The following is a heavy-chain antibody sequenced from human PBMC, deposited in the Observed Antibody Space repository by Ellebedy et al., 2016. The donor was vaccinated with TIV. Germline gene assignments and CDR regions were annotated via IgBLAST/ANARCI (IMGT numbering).Heavy chain of an antibody. V-gene: IGHV5-51*01. D-gene: IGHD1-20*01. Sequence: GESLKFSCNLSGYIFTNYWIAWVRQTAGESLEWMGAIYPGDSDTRYSPSFQGQVTISADKSISTAYLQWSSLKASDTAMYYCATGSYNWNRYYFDYWGQGTLVTVSS. J-gene: IGHJ4*02. CDR3: ATGSYNWNRYYFDY. CDR2: IYPGDSDT. CDR1: GYIFTNYW.